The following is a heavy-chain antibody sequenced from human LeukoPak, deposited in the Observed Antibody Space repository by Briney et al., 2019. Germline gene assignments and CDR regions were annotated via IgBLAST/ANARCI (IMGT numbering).Heavy chain of an antibody. CDR1: GGSISSGGYY. Sequence: PSETLSLTCTVSGGSISSGGYYWSWIRQHPGKGLEWIGYIHYSGSTYYNPSLKSRVTISVDTSKNQFSLKLSSVTAADTAVYYCARGTGASSGYYYHPIYYFDYWGQGTLVTVSS. J-gene: IGHJ4*02. CDR2: IHYSGST. CDR3: ARGTGASSGYYYHPIYYFDY. D-gene: IGHD3-22*01. V-gene: IGHV4-31*03.